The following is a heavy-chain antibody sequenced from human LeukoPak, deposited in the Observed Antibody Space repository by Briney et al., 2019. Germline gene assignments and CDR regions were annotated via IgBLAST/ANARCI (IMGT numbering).Heavy chain of an antibody. D-gene: IGHD5-18*01. CDR3: ARDRGVGYSYGWDY. Sequence: ASVKVSCKASGYTFTGYYIHWVRQAPGQGLEWMGWISAYNGNTNYAQKLQGRVTMTTDTSTSTAYMELRSLRSDDTAVYYCARDRGVGYSYGWDYWGQGTLVTVSS. CDR1: GYTFTGYY. J-gene: IGHJ4*02. V-gene: IGHV1-18*04. CDR2: ISAYNGNT.